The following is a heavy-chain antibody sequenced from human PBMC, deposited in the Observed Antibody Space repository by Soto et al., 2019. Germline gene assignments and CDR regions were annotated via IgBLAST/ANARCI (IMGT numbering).Heavy chain of an antibody. CDR2: IHQSGSP. CDR3: ARGGPRGIIHDFDS. J-gene: IGHJ4*02. Sequence: SETLSLTSAVANFSLNKEYYWGWVRQHPGKGLEWIGSIHQSGSPYYNPSLKSRFPISIDMSKKQFSLRLNSVPAADTAVYYCARGGPRGIIHDFDSRGQRSLGTVSS. D-gene: IGHD3-10*01. CDR1: NFSLNKEYY. V-gene: IGHV4-38-2*01.